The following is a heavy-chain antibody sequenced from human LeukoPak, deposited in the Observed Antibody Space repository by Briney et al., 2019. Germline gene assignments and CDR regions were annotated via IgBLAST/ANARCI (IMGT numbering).Heavy chain of an antibody. Sequence: GGSLRLSCAASGFTFTTYWMGWVRQAPGEGLEWVANIKQDGSDKYYVDSVKGRFTISRDNAKNSLYLQMNSLRGEDTAMYYCARPLMYYYGSETYFWFDPWGQGTLVTVSS. J-gene: IGHJ5*02. CDR1: GFTFTTYW. D-gene: IGHD3-10*01. V-gene: IGHV3-7*01. CDR3: ARPLMYYYGSETYFWFDP. CDR2: IKQDGSDK.